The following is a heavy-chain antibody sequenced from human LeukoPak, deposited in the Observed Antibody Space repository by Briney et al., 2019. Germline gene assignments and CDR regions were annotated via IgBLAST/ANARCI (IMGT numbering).Heavy chain of an antibody. CDR1: GGSISSYY. V-gene: IGHV4-4*07. CDR2: IYTSGST. J-gene: IGHJ5*02. D-gene: IGHD3-10*01. Sequence: SETLSLTCTVSGGSISSYYWGWIRQPAGKGLEWIGRIYTSGSTNYNPSLKSRVTMSVDTSKNQFSLKLSSVTAADTAVYYCARDSGSLPHPSNWFDPWGQGTLVTVSS. CDR3: ARDSGSLPHPSNWFDP.